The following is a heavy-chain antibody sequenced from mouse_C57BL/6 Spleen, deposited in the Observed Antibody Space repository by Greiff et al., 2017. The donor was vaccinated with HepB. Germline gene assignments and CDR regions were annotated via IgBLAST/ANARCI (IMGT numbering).Heavy chain of an antibody. Sequence: EVQVVESGGGLVQPKGSLKLSCAASGFTFNTYAMHWVRQAPGKGLEWVARIRSKSSNYATYYADSVKDRFTISRDDSQSMLYLQMNNLKTEDTAMYYCVRGEGYYVVAWFAYWGQGTLVTVSA. V-gene: IGHV10-3*01. CDR1: GFTFNTYA. CDR3: VRGEGYYVVAWFAY. J-gene: IGHJ3*01. D-gene: IGHD1-1*01. CDR2: IRSKSSNYAT.